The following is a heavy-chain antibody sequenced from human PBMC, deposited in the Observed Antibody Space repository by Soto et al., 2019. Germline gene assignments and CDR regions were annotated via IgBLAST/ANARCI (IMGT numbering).Heavy chain of an antibody. V-gene: IGHV3-66*01. CDR2: IYSGGST. D-gene: IGHD3-16*01. CDR3: ARDPWAADY. J-gene: IGHJ4*02. Sequence: EVHLVESGGGLVQPGGSLRLSCAASGFTVSTKYMSWVRLAPGKGLEWVSVIYSGGSTFYADSVSVRFTISRDNSNNTVNLQMNSLRAEDTAVYYCARDPWAADYWGQGTLVTVSS. CDR1: GFTVSTKY.